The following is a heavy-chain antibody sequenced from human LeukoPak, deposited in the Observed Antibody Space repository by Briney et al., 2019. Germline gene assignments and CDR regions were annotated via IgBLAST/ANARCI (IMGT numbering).Heavy chain of an antibody. CDR1: GGSITRFY. Sequence: NPSETLSLTCTVSGGSITRFYWSWIRQPPGKGLEWIGYIYDIGTTNYNPSLKTRVTMSVDTSNNQFSLKLSSVTAADTAVYYCASRDCSGGSCYDAYFDYWGQGTLVTVSS. D-gene: IGHD2-15*01. CDR2: IYDIGTT. V-gene: IGHV4-59*01. CDR3: ASRDCSGGSCYDAYFDY. J-gene: IGHJ4*02.